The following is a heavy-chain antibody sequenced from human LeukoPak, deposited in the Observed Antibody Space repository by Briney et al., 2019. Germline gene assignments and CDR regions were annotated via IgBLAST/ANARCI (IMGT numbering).Heavy chain of an antibody. Sequence: PSQTLSLTCNVSGGSISSGDYYWSWIRQPPGKGLEWIGYIYYSGNSYYNPSLKSRLTISIDTSKNHFSLKLSSVTAADTAVYYCARTVNYGSGSYYVIWFDPWGQGTLVTVSS. CDR2: IYYSGNS. CDR3: ARTVNYGSGSYYVIWFDP. J-gene: IGHJ5*02. D-gene: IGHD3-10*01. CDR1: GGSISSGDYY. V-gene: IGHV4-30-4*01.